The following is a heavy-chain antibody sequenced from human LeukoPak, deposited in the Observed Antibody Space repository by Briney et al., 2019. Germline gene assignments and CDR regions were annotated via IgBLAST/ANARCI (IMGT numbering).Heavy chain of an antibody. V-gene: IGHV3-66*01. J-gene: IGHJ4*02. CDR2: IYSGGST. CDR3: ARDLYRIVVVPHYFDY. D-gene: IGHD3-22*01. CDR1: GFTVSNNY. Sequence: QTGGSLRLSCAASGFTVSNNYMRWVRQAPGKGLEWVSLIYSGGSTYYADSVKGRFTISRDNAKNSLYLQMNSLRAEDTAVYYCARDLYRIVVVPHYFDYWGQGTLVTVSS.